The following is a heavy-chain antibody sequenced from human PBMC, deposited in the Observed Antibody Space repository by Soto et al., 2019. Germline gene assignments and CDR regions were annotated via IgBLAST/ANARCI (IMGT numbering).Heavy chain of an antibody. D-gene: IGHD5-12*01. Sequence: GGSLRLSCAASGFTFNNYAMSWVRQAPGKGLEWVSTISDSGGSTYYADSVKGRFTISRDNSKNTLYLQMNSLRAEDTAVYYCAKRRGGYVTDAFAIWGQGTMVTV. CDR3: AKRRGGYVTDAFAI. CDR2: ISDSGGST. J-gene: IGHJ3*02. V-gene: IGHV3-23*01. CDR1: GFTFNNYA.